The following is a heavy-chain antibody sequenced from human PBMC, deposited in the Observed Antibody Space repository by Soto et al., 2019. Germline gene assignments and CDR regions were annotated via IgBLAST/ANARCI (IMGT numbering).Heavy chain of an antibody. V-gene: IGHV3-23*01. CDR1: GFTFSSYA. Sequence: PGGSLRLSCAASGFTFSSYAMSWVRQAPGKGLEWVSAISGSGGSTYYADSVKGRFTISRDNSKNTLYLQMNSLRAEDTAVYYCARDYEGLPAPSAGFYYYGMDVWSQGPSVTVSS. CDR3: ARDYEGLPAPSAGFYYYGMDV. CDR2: ISGSGGST. D-gene: IGHD2-2*01. J-gene: IGHJ6*02.